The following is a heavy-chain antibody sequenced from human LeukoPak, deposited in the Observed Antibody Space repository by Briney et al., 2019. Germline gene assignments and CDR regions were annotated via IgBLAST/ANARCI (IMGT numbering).Heavy chain of an antibody. D-gene: IGHD4-23*01. CDR2: ISWNSGSI. Sequence: YPGRSLRLSCAASGFTFDDYAMHWVRQAPGKGLEWVSGISWNSGSIGYADSVKGRFTISRDNAKNSLYLQMNSLRAEDTALYYCAKLGNSSPDYWGQGTLVIVSS. CDR1: GFTFDDYA. CDR3: AKLGNSSPDY. J-gene: IGHJ4*02. V-gene: IGHV3-9*01.